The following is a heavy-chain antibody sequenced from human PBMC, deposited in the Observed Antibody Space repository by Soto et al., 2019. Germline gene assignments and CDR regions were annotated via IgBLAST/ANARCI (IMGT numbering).Heavy chain of an antibody. Sequence: SETLSLTCIVSGESISSSSYYWGWIRQPPGKGLEWIGSIYYSGRTYYNPSFKRRGTISIDTSKNQFSLKLSSVTATDTAVYYCARQRTTVVTQAYFDHWGQGAMVTVYS. CDR2: IYYSGRT. J-gene: IGHJ4*02. CDR1: GESISSSSYY. V-gene: IGHV4-39*01. D-gene: IGHD2-21*02. CDR3: ARQRTTVVTQAYFDH.